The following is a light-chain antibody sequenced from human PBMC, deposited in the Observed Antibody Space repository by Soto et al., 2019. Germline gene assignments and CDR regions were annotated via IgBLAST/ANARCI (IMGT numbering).Light chain of an antibody. V-gene: IGKV1-5*03. CDR3: QHYHTYPWT. CDR2: RAS. CDR1: QSISTW. J-gene: IGKJ1*01. Sequence: DIQMTQSPSTLSASIGDTFNITCLAIQSISTWLAWYQQKPGKAPKVLIYRASSVEIGVPSRYRGSGSGTDFTLTISSLQPVDFETYYCQHYHTYPWTFGQGTKVDIK.